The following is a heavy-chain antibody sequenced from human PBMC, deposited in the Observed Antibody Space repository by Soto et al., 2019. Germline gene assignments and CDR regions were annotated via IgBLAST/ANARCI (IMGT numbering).Heavy chain of an antibody. CDR3: ARDGRGAVAYYYYYGMDV. CDR1: GYTFTSYG. J-gene: IGHJ6*02. D-gene: IGHD2-15*01. Sequence: QVQLVQSGAEVKKPGASVKGSCKASGYTFTSYGISWVRQAPGQGLEWMGWISAYNGNTNYAQKLQGRVTMTTDTSTSTAYMELRSLRSDDTAVYYCARDGRGAVAYYYYYGMDVWGQGTTVTVSS. V-gene: IGHV1-18*01. CDR2: ISAYNGNT.